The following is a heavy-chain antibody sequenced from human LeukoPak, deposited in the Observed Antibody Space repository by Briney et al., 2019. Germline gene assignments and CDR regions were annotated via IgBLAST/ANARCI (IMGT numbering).Heavy chain of an antibody. D-gene: IGHD6-13*01. J-gene: IGHJ3*02. CDR2: INPTVGDT. CDR1: GYTLTSYY. V-gene: IGHV1-46*01. Sequence: ASVKVSCKASGYTLTSYYMHWVRQAPGQGLEWMGIINPTVGDTIYAQKFQGRVTMTRDMSTSTVYMELSSLRPDDTAVYYCARYGFSSSWQGGWHAFDIWGQGTRVTVSS. CDR3: ARYGFSSSWQGGWHAFDI.